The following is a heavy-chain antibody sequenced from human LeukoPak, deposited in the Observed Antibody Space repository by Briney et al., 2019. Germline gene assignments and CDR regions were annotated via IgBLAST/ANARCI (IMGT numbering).Heavy chain of an antibody. D-gene: IGHD5-18*01. CDR1: GFTFNNYA. CDR2: IKQDGSEK. Sequence: GGSLRLSCAASGFTFNNYAMPWVRQAPGKGLEWVANIKQDGSEKYYVDSVKGRFTISRDNAKNSLYLQMNSLRAEDTAVYYCARGYSYGKDYWGQGTLVTVSS. CDR3: ARGYSYGKDY. V-gene: IGHV3-7*01. J-gene: IGHJ4*02.